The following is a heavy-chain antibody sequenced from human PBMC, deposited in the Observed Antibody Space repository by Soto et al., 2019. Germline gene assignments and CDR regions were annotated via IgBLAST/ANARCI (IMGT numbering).Heavy chain of an antibody. CDR1: GFTFSNAW. Sequence: GGSLRLSCAASGFTFSNAWMSWVRQAPGKGLEWVGRIKSKTDGGTTDYAAPVKGRFTISRDDSKNTLYLQMNSLKTEDTAVYYCTTRDLVGANLYYYGMDVWGQGTTVTVSS. D-gene: IGHD1-26*01. CDR2: IKSKTDGGTT. J-gene: IGHJ6*02. CDR3: TTRDLVGANLYYYGMDV. V-gene: IGHV3-15*01.